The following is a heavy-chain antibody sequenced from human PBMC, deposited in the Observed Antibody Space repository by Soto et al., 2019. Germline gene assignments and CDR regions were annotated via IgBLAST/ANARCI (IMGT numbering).Heavy chain of an antibody. Sequence: QVQLQQWGAGLLKPSETLSLTCAVYGGSFSGYYWGWIRQPPGKGLAWIGEINHSGSTNYNPSLKSRVTISVDTSKNQFSLKLSSVTAADTAVYYCARRYSYGFYYFDYWGQGTLVTVSS. CDR1: GGSFSGYY. CDR3: ARRYSYGFYYFDY. CDR2: INHSGST. D-gene: IGHD5-18*01. J-gene: IGHJ4*02. V-gene: IGHV4-34*01.